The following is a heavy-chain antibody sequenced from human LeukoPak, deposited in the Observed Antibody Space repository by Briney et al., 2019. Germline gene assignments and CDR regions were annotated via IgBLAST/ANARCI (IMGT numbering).Heavy chain of an antibody. V-gene: IGHV3-7*01. J-gene: IGHJ4*02. CDR1: GFTFSTYW. CDR2: IKPDGSEK. Sequence: GGSLRLSCAASGFTFSTYWMTWVRQAPGKGLEWLANIKPDGSEKYYVDSVKGRFTTSRDNAKNSLYLQMNSLRVEDTAMYYCARITMVRGARKDDYWGQGTLVTVSS. CDR3: ARITMVRGARKDDY. D-gene: IGHD3-10*01.